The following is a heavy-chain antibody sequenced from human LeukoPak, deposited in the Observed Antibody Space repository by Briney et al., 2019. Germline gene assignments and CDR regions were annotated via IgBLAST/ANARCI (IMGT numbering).Heavy chain of an antibody. CDR1: GFTFSGYY. J-gene: IGHJ5*02. CDR3: ARDRGAVAATWFDH. CDR2: IGSSSTYT. Sequence: PGGSLRLSCAASGFTFSGYYMSWVRQAPGKGLEWVSCIGSSSTYTNYADSVKGRFTISRDNAKNSLYLQMDGLRAEDTAVYYCARDRGAVAATWFDHWGQGTLVTVSS. D-gene: IGHD6-19*01. V-gene: IGHV3-11*05.